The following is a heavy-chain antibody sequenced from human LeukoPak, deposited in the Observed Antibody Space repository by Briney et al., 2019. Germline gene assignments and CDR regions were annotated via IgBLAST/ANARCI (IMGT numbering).Heavy chain of an antibody. Sequence: SVTVSCLASVCTLPRYLLHWVRPPPGKGLAGMGWINPYCGGNHYEQKFQGRDTMPRATSISTAYMELTRLKSDDTAVYYCARPRYCSGGSYYGLRYYFDYWGQGTLVTVSS. D-gene: IGHD2-15*01. CDR3: ARPRYCSGGSYYGLRYYFDY. CDR1: VCTLPRYL. J-gene: IGHJ4*02. CDR2: INPYCGGN. V-gene: IGHV1-2*02.